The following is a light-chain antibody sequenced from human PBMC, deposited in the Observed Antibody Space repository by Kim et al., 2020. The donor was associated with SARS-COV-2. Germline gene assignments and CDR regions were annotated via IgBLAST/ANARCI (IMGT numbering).Light chain of an antibody. CDR3: CSYAGSYTFV. CDR2: YVS. V-gene: IGLV2-11*01. Sequence: GQSVTISSTGTSSDVGGYEYVSWYQHHPGTAPQLMIYYVSKRPSGVPDRFSGSKSGNTASLTISGLQAEDEADYYCCSYAGSYTFVFGIGTKVTVL. CDR1: SSDVGGYEY. J-gene: IGLJ1*01.